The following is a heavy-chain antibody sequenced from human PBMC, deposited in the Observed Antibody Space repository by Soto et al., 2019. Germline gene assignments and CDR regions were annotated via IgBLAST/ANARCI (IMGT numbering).Heavy chain of an antibody. CDR1: SGSISHYY. Sequence: SETLSLTCTVSSGSISHYYWSWIRQPAGKGLEWIGRIFTSGSTNYNPSLKGRVTMSIDTAKNQFSLKLSSVTAADTAMYYCTRISMERGYNWLDPWGQGTQVTVYS. V-gene: IGHV4-4*07. J-gene: IGHJ5*02. D-gene: IGHD3-3*02. CDR2: IFTSGST. CDR3: TRISMERGYNWLDP.